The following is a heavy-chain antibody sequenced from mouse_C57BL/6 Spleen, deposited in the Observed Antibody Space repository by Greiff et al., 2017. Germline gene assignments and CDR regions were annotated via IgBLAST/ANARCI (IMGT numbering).Heavy chain of an antibody. CDR1: GYTFTDYY. Sequence: EVQLQQSGPVLVKPGASVKMSCKASGYTFTDYYMNWVKQSHGKSLEWIGVINPYNGGTSYNQKFKGKATLTVDKSSSTAYMELNSLTSEDSAVYYCARGGQSYGNYVYWYFDVWGTGTTVTVSS. V-gene: IGHV1-19*01. CDR2: INPYNGGT. CDR3: ARGGQSYGNYVYWYFDV. J-gene: IGHJ1*03. D-gene: IGHD2-1*01.